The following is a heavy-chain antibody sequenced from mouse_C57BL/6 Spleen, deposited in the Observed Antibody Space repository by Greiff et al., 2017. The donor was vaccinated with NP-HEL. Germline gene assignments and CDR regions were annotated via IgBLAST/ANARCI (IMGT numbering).Heavy chain of an antibody. CDR1: GYTFTSYW. V-gene: IGHV1-52*01. D-gene: IGHD1-1*01. Sequence: VQLQQPGAELVRPGSSVKLSCKASGYTFTSYWMHWVKQRPIQGLEWIGNIDPSDSETHYNQKFKDKATLTVDKSSSTAYMQLSSLTSEDSAVYYCARDTTVVAKGWYFDVWGTGTTVTVSS. CDR3: ARDTTVVAKGWYFDV. CDR2: IDPSDSET. J-gene: IGHJ1*03.